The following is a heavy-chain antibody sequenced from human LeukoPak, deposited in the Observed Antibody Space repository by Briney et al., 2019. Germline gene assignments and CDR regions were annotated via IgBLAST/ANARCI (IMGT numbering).Heavy chain of an antibody. CDR1: GFTFSSYW. D-gene: IGHD6-13*01. Sequence: GGSLRLSCAASGFTFSSYWMSWVRQAPGKGLEWVANIKQDGSEKYYVDSVKGRFTISKDNPKNSLYLQMNSLRAEDTAVYYCARTDRGWQQGGQLAFDYWGQGTLVTVSS. J-gene: IGHJ4*02. V-gene: IGHV3-7*01. CDR2: IKQDGSEK. CDR3: ARTDRGWQQGGQLAFDY.